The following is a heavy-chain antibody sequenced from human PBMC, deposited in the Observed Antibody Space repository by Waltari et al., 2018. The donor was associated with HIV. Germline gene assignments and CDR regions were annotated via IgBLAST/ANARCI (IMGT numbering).Heavy chain of an antibody. Sequence: EVQLVESGGGLVQPGGSLRLSCAASGFTVGSNYMSWVRQAPGKGLGWVSVIYSGGSTYYADSVKGRFTISRDNSKNTLYLQMNSLRAEDTAVYYCASIAYCGGDCYPRGMDVWGQGTTVTVSS. CDR1: GFTVGSNY. CDR2: IYSGGST. V-gene: IGHV3-66*01. CDR3: ASIAYCGGDCYPRGMDV. D-gene: IGHD2-21*02. J-gene: IGHJ6*02.